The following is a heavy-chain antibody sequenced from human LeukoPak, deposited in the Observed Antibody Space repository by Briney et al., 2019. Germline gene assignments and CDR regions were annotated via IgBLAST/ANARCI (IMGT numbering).Heavy chain of an antibody. V-gene: IGHV3-23*01. CDR3: ARDYGDYVGYFFFDY. CDR2: ISGGGETT. J-gene: IGHJ4*02. D-gene: IGHD4-17*01. CDR1: GFTLNQYA. Sequence: QPGGSLRLSCAASGFTLNQYAMNWVRHAPGEGVEWVSSISGGGETTYYADSAKGRFTISRDNSQNTLYLQMNSLRAEDTAVYYCARDYGDYVGYFFFDYWGQGTLVTVSS.